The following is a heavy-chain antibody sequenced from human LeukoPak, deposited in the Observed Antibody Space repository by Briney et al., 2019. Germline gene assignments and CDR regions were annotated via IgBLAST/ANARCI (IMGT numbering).Heavy chain of an antibody. J-gene: IGHJ4*02. CDR1: GYTFTSYG. CDR3: AASWVRGVRAVDY. Sequence: ASVKVSCKASGYTFTSYGISWVRQAPGQGLEWMGGIIPIFGTANYAQKFQGRVMITADESTSTAYMELSSLRSEDTAVYYCAASWVRGVRAVDYWGQGTLVTVSS. V-gene: IGHV1-69*13. D-gene: IGHD3-10*01. CDR2: IIPIFGTA.